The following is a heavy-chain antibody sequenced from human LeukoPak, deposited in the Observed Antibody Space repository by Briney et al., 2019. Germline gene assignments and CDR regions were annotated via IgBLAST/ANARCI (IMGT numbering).Heavy chain of an antibody. Sequence: PSQTLSLTCTVSGGSISSGSYYGSWIRQPAGKGLEWIGRIYTSGSTNYNPSLKSRVTISVDTSKNQFSLKLSSVTAADTAVYYCASSEYCSSTSCSESWFDPWGQGTLVTVSS. V-gene: IGHV4-61*02. J-gene: IGHJ5*02. D-gene: IGHD2-2*01. CDR1: GGSISSGSYY. CDR2: IYTSGST. CDR3: ASSEYCSSTSCSESWFDP.